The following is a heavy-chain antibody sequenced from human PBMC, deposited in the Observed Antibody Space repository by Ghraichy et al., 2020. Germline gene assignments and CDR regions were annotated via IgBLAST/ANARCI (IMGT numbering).Heavy chain of an antibody. V-gene: IGHV3-7*03. CDR2: IKQDGSET. CDR1: GFTFSRYY. Sequence: GESLNISCAASGFTFSRYYMSWVRQAPGKGPEWVANIKQDGSETYYVDSVKGRFTISRDNAKNSVYLQMNSLRAEDTAVYYCARGGIQPSDYWGQGTLVTVSS. CDR3: ARGGIQPSDY. D-gene: IGHD1-1*01. J-gene: IGHJ4*02.